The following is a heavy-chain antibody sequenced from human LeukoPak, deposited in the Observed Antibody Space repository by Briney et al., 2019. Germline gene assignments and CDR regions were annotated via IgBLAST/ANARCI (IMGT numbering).Heavy chain of an antibody. J-gene: IGHJ6*02. D-gene: IGHD2-8*01. CDR1: GFTFSSYS. CDR3: ARTPGYCTHGTCYGSIFAMDV. Sequence: PGGSLRLSCAASGFTFSSYSMNWVRQAPGKGLEWVSSISSSSSYIYYADSVKGRFTISRDNAKNSLYLQMNSLRAEDTAVYYCARTPGYCTHGTCYGSIFAMDVWGQGTTVTVSS. V-gene: IGHV3-21*01. CDR2: ISSSSSYI.